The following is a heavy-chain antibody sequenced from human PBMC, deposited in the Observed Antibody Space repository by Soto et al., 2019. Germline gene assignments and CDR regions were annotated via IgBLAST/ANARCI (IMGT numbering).Heavy chain of an antibody. J-gene: IGHJ4*02. CDR1: GGSISSYY. V-gene: IGHV4-59*01. CDR2: IYYSGST. Sequence: SETLSLTCTVSGGSISSYYWSWIRQPPGKGLEWIGYIYYSGSTNYNPSLKSRVTISVDTSKNQFSLKLSSVTAADTAVYYCARSDSSGYYPYYFDYWGQGTLVTVSS. CDR3: ARSDSSGYYPYYFDY. D-gene: IGHD3-22*01.